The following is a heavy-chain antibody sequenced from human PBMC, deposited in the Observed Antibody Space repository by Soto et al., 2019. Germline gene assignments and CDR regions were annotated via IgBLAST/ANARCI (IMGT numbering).Heavy chain of an antibody. CDR3: ARSRLGYFDY. CDR2: MNPNSGNT. CDR1: GYTFSSHD. V-gene: IGHV1-8*01. J-gene: IGHJ4*02. D-gene: IGHD3-9*01. Sequence: GXSVNISFKASGYTFSSHDINWVRQAPGQGLEWMGWMNPNSGNTGYAQKFQGRLTMTSSTSISTAYMELSSLRSEDTAVYYCARSRLGYFDYWGQGSLVTVSS.